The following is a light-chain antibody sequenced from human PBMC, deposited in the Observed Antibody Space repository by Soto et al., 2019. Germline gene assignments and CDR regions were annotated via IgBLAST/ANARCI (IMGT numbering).Light chain of an antibody. CDR3: QQYNSYV. CDR1: QSIGNW. J-gene: IGKJ3*01. CDR2: KAS. Sequence: DVQMTQTPSSLSASVGDRVILTCRASQSIGNWLAWYQQKPGKAPKLLIYKASSLESGVPTRFSGSGSGTDFTLTISSLQPEDFATYYCQQYNSYVFGPGTKVGIK. V-gene: IGKV1-5*03.